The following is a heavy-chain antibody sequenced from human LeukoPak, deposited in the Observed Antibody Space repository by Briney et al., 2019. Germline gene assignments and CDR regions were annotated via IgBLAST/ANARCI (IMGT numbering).Heavy chain of an antibody. CDR3: AKDLGVRNKDY. CDR2: ISGSGGST. CDR1: GFTFSSYA. J-gene: IGHJ4*02. V-gene: IGHV3-23*01. Sequence: GGSLRLSCAASGFTFSSYAMSWVRQTPEKGLEWVSAISGSGGSTYYADSEKGRFTISRDNSKNTLYLQMNSLRAEDTAVYYCAKDLGVRNKDYWGQGTLVTVSS. D-gene: IGHD3-16*01.